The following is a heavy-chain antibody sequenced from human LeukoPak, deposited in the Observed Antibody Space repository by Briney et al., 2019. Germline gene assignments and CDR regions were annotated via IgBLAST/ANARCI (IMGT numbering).Heavy chain of an antibody. CDR3: ARHLNTDMVKAHSGY. CDR2: IHYSGST. J-gene: IGHJ4*02. D-gene: IGHD5-18*01. Sequence: PSETLSLTCTVSGGSISTYYWSWIRQPPGEGMEWIAYIHYSGSTNYSPWLKSRVSISLDTSKNQFSLKLTSVTAADTAVHYCARHLNTDMVKAHSGYWGQGTLVTVSS. V-gene: IGHV4-59*08. CDR1: GGSISTYY.